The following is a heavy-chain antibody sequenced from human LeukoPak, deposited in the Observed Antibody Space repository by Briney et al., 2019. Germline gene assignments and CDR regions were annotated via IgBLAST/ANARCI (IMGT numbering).Heavy chain of an antibody. V-gene: IGHV4-61*02. Sequence: SETLSLTCSVSGGSISSGSYYWSWIRQPAGKGLEWIGRIYTSGSTNYNPSLKSRVTISVDTSKNQFSLKLSSVTAADTAMYYCARDLYDFWSGYRSDYWGQGTLVTVSS. D-gene: IGHD3-3*01. CDR1: GGSISSGSYY. CDR3: ARDLYDFWSGYRSDY. CDR2: IYTSGST. J-gene: IGHJ4*02.